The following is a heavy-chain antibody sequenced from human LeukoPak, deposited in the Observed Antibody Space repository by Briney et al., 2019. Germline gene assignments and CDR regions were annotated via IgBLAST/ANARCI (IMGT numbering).Heavy chain of an antibody. D-gene: IGHD1-26*01. Sequence: SETLSLTCTVSGGSISSTSYHWGWIRQPPGKGLEWIGSIYYSGTTYYNPSLKSRLTISVDTSKNQFSLKLTSVTAADTAVYYCAILFVGARHFDYWGQGTLVTVSS. V-gene: IGHV4-39*01. J-gene: IGHJ4*02. CDR2: IYYSGTT. CDR3: AILFVGARHFDY. CDR1: GGSISSTSYH.